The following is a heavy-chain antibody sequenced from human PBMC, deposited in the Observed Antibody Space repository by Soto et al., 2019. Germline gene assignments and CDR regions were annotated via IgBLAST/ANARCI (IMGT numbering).Heavy chain of an antibody. Sequence: SETLSLTCTVSGDSIINGEYYWGWIRQPPGKGLEWIGSIYYSGSTYYNPSLKSRVTISVDTSKNQFSLKLSSVTAADTAVYYCARQAYYDILTGYSGYYYYYGMDVWGQGTTVTVSS. CDR1: GDSIINGEYY. CDR2: IYYSGST. CDR3: ARQAYYDILTGYSGYYYYYGMDV. V-gene: IGHV4-39*01. J-gene: IGHJ6*02. D-gene: IGHD3-9*01.